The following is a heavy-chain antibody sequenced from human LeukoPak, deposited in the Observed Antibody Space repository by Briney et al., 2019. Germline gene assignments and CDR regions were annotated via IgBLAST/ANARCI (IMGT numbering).Heavy chain of an antibody. J-gene: IGHJ4*02. Sequence: GGSLRLSCATSGFTVSSNYMSWVRQAPGRGLEWVSVIYSGGTTYYADSVKGRFTISRDNSKNTLYLQMNSLRAEDTAIYYCAKHCSSAGCYRFEYWGQGTLVTVSS. D-gene: IGHD2-2*01. CDR1: GFTVSSNY. V-gene: IGHV3-53*01. CDR2: IYSGGTT. CDR3: AKHCSSAGCYRFEY.